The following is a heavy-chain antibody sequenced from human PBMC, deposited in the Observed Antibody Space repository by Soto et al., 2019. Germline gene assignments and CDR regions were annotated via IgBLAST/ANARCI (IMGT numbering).Heavy chain of an antibody. CDR2: IASRSNYI. J-gene: IGHJ6*02. CDR1: GFTFSGYN. V-gene: IGHV3-21*01. Sequence: RRLSCVAYGFTFSGYNMNWLRQTPGKGLEWVSSIASRSNYIYYADSLKGRFTVSRDNARNSLYLQVDNLRAEDTAVYYCARNRRIAVEMDVWGQGTTVTVSS. CDR3: ARNRRIAVEMDV. D-gene: IGHD2-21*01.